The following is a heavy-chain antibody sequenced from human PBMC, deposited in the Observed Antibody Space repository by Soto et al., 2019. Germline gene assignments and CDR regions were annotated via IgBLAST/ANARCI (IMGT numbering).Heavy chain of an antibody. V-gene: IGHV5-10-1*01. J-gene: IGHJ4*02. Sequence: PGESRKISCQGSGYTFTTYWITWVRQMPGRGLEWMGRIDPSDSYTNYSPSFQGHVTISADKSTNTAYLEWRSLKASDSAIYYCACTTQDYAARASHYCGQGTMVT. CDR1: GYTFTTYW. CDR2: IDPSDSYT. D-gene: IGHD3-16*01. CDR3: ACTTQDYAARASHY.